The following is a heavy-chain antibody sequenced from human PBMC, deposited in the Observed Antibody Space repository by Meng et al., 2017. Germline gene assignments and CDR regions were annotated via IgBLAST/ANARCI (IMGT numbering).Heavy chain of an antibody. CDR2: INSNSDGGTT. V-gene: IGHV3-15*01. Sequence: EVQQLGSGGGLVKPGGSLRLSCVASGFRGTDAWMSWVRQAPGKGLEWVGRINSNSDGGTTDYAAPVKGRFTISRDDSKNTLYLQMNSLITEDTAVYFCATGAAAADHWGQGTLVTVSS. CDR1: GFRGTDAW. D-gene: IGHD6-13*01. CDR3: ATGAAAADH. J-gene: IGHJ4*02.